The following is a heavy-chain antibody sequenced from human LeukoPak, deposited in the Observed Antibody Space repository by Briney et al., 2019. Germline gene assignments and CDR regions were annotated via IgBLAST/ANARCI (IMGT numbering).Heavy chain of an antibody. V-gene: IGHV3-23*01. J-gene: IGHJ4*02. CDR2: ISAGGGGI. Sequence: GGSLRLSCAASGFISRDYPMSWVRQTPGKGLEWVSSISAGGGGIYYADSVKGRFTVSRDDSKNTLYLQVNSLRVEDTALYYCAKESNGRRFDFDYWGQGTLATVSS. D-gene: IGHD1-26*01. CDR3: AKESNGRRFDFDY. CDR1: GFISRDYP.